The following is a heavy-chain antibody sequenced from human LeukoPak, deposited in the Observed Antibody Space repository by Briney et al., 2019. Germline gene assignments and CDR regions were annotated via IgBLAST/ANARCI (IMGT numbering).Heavy chain of an antibody. Sequence: GSLRLSFSASCFTFSSYSMNWVRPAPGKGLEWVSSISSSSSYIYYADSVKGRFTISRDNAKNSLYLQMNSLRAEDTAVYYCARVQGSWVSGDSGNWGQGTLVTVSS. CDR3: ARVQGSWVSGDSGN. D-gene: IGHD3-10*02. CDR1: CFTFSSYS. V-gene: IGHV3-21*01. J-gene: IGHJ4*02. CDR2: ISSSSSYI.